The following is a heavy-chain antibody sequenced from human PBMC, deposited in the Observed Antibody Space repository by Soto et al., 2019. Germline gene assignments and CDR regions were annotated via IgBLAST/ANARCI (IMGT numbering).Heavy chain of an antibody. CDR2: ISAYNGNT. CDR3: ALDRWFGGYRDAFDF. D-gene: IGHD3-10*01. J-gene: IGHJ3*01. V-gene: IGHV1-18*01. CDR1: GSTFPSYG. Sequence: APVKVSCKASGSTFPSYGISWVRQAPGQGLEWMGWISAYNGNTNYAQKLQGRVTMTTDTSTSTAYMELRSLRSDDTAVYYCALDRWFGGYRDAFDFRGRRTTVTGSS.